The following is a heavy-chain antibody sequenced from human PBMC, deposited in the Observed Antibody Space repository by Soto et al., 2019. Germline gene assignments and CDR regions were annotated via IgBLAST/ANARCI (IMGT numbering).Heavy chain of an antibody. CDR3: ARISVTHHYYYGMDV. V-gene: IGHV5-51*01. D-gene: IGHD3-10*01. CDR2: IYPGDSDT. J-gene: IGHJ6*02. CDR1: GYSFTSYW. Sequence: LGESLKISCKGSGYSFTSYWIGWVRQMPGKGLEWMGIIYPGDSDTRYSPSFQGQVTISADKSISTAYLQWSSLKASDTAMYYCARISVTHHYYYGMDVWGQGTTVTVSS.